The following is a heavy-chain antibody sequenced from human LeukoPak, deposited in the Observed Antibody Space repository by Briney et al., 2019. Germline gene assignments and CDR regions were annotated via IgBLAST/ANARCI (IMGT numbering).Heavy chain of an antibody. CDR3: ASGVVFDY. V-gene: IGHV4-59*01. CDR2: IYYSGTT. D-gene: IGHD2-8*02. Sequence: SETLSLTCTVSGGSIGTYSWNWIRQPPGKGLEWIGYIYYSGTTNYNPSLKSRVTISVDTSKNQFSLKLSSVTAADTAVYYCASGVVFDYWGQGTLVTVSS. CDR1: GGSIGTYS. J-gene: IGHJ4*02.